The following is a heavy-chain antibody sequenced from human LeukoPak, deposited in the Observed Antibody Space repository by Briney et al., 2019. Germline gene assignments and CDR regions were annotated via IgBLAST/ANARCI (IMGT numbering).Heavy chain of an antibody. D-gene: IGHD3-10*01. J-gene: IGHJ4*02. CDR3: GRHRSGSGTYFIDY. Sequence: GGSLRLSCVVSGFTLSSYSMICVRQAPGKGLQWGANMKKDGSETKYVEPVKGRFTISRDNAKNSLYLQMNSLSAEDTAVYYCGRHRSGSGTYFIDYWGQGTLVSVSS. CDR2: MKKDGSET. V-gene: IGHV3-7*01. CDR1: GFTLSSYS.